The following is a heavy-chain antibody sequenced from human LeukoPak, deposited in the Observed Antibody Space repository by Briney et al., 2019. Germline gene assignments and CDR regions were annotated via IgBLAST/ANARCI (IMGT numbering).Heavy chain of an antibody. CDR1: GYTFTGYY. D-gene: IGHD4-11*01. V-gene: IGHV1-2*02. CDR2: INPNSGGT. CDR3: ARLHYSSYDRFDP. Sequence: ASVKVSCKASGYTFTGYYMHWVRQAPGQGLEWMGWINPNSGGTNYAQKFQGRVTMTRDTSISTAYMELSRLRSDDTAVYYCARLHYSSYDRFDPWGQGTLVTVSS. J-gene: IGHJ5*02.